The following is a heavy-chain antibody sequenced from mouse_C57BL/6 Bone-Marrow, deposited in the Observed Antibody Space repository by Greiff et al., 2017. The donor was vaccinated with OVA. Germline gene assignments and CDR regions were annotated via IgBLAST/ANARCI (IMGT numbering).Heavy chain of an antibody. CDR2: ISNGGGST. J-gene: IGHJ4*01. CDR1: GFTFSDYY. D-gene: IGHD2-2*01. CDR3: ARHGLPYYAMDY. V-gene: IGHV5-12*01. Sequence: DVMLVESGGGLVQPGGSLKLSCAASGFTFSDYYMYWVRQTPEKRLEWVAYISNGGGSTYYPDTVKGRFTISRDNAKNTLYLQMSRLKSEDTAMYYCARHGLPYYAMDYWGQGTSVTVSS.